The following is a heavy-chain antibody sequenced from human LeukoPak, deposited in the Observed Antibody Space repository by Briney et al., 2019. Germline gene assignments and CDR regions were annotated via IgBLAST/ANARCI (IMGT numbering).Heavy chain of an antibody. J-gene: IGHJ4*02. CDR1: GYTFTGYH. CDR3: ARYYSGWYYFDY. V-gene: IGHV1-2*02. D-gene: IGHD6-19*01. CDR2: INPNSGGT. Sequence: ASVKVSCKASGYTFTGYHIHWVRQAPGQGLEWMGWINPNSGGTNYAQKFQGRVTMTRDTSISTAYMELSRLTSDDTAVYYCARYYSGWYYFDYWGQGTLVTVSS.